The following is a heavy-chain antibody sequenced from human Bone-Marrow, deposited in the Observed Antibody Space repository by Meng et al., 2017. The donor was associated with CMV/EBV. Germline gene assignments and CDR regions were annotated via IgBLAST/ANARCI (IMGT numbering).Heavy chain of an antibody. CDR2: IRYDGSNK. J-gene: IGHJ6*02. CDR3: ASAWGRFFDWSYKGYGMDV. CDR1: GFTFSSYG. Sequence: GGSLRLSCAASGFTFSSYGMHWVRQAPGKGLEWVAFIRYDGSNKYYADSVKGRFTISRDNSKNTLYLQMNSLRAEDTAVYYCASAWGRFFDWSYKGYGMDVWGQGTTVTVSS. D-gene: IGHD3-9*01. V-gene: IGHV3-30*02.